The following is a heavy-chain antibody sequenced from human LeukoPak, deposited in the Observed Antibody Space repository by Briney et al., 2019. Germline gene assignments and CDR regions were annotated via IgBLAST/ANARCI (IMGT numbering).Heavy chain of an antibody. J-gene: IGHJ4*02. D-gene: IGHD3-3*01. CDR2: IYYSGST. Sequence: PSETLSLTCTVSGVSISSGGYYWSWLRQHPGKGLEWIGYIYYSGSTYYNPSLKSLVTISVDTSEKQFSLKLSSVAAADTAVYYCASVGLFGVVIFGGQGTLVTVSS. V-gene: IGHV4-31*01. CDR1: GVSISSGGYY. CDR3: ASVGLFGVVIF.